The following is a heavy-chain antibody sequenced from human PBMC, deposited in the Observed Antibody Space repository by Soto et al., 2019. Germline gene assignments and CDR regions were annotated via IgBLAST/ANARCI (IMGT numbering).Heavy chain of an antibody. CDR2: IYYSGST. Sequence: SETLSLTCTVSGGSISSSSYYWGWVRQPPGKGLEWIGSIYYSGSTYYNPSLKSRVTISVDTSKNQFSLELSSVTAADTAVYYCASQRYDSSGYYYYAFDIWGQGTMVTV. CDR3: ASQRYDSSGYYYYAFDI. CDR1: GGSISSSSYY. J-gene: IGHJ3*02. D-gene: IGHD3-22*01. V-gene: IGHV4-39*01.